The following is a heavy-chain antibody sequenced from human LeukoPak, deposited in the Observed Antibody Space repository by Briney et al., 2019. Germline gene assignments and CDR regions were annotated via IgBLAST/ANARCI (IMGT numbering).Heavy chain of an antibody. CDR2: IRYDGSNK. CDR3: AKDLIGEGY. V-gene: IGHV3-30*02. J-gene: IGHJ4*02. CDR1: GFTFSSYA. Sequence: GGSLRLSCAASGFTFSSYAMSWVRQAPGKGLEWVAFIRYDGSNKYYADSVKGRFTISRDNSKNTLYLQMNSLRAEDTAVYYCAKDLIGEGYWGQGTLVTVSS. D-gene: IGHD2-21*01.